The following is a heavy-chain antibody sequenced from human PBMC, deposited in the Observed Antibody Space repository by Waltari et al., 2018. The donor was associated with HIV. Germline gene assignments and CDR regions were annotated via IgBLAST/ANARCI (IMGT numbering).Heavy chain of an antibody. V-gene: IGHV1-69*06. CDR2: IIPIFGTA. J-gene: IGHJ5*02. Sequence: QVQLVQSGAEVKKPGSSVKVSCKASGGTFSSYAISWVRQAPGQGLEWMGGIIPIFGTANYAQKVQGRVTITADKSTSTAYMGLSSLRSEDTAVYYCARGPIMVQGVNNWFDPWGQGTLVTVSS. CDR3: ARGPIMVQGVNNWFDP. CDR1: GGTFSSYA. D-gene: IGHD3-10*01.